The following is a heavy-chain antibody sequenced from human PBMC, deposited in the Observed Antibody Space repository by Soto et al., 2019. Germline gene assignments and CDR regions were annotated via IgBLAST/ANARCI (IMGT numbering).Heavy chain of an antibody. CDR3: AGDTNVALTFHYFGMDV. V-gene: IGHV1-46*01. Sequence: QVQLVQSGAEVKVPGASLKVSCKASGYAFTSYYIHWVRQAPGQGLEWMGIINPDGGSASYPQKFLGRVRMTRYTYTSTVYMEMSRLSSEDSATYYCAGDTNVALTFHYFGMDVWGRGTTVIVSS. J-gene: IGHJ6*02. CDR1: GYAFTSYY. CDR2: INPDGGSA.